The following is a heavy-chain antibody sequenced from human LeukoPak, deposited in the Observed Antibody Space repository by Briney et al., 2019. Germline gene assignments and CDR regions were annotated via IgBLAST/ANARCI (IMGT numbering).Heavy chain of an antibody. Sequence: PGGSLRLSCSASGFTFSNYAMLWVRQAPGKGLEYVSVITSNGESTDYADSVKGRFTISRDSSKITLYLQMSSLRTEDTAVYYCVKGGATVLDYFDYWGHGTLVTVSS. J-gene: IGHJ4*01. CDR3: VKGGATVLDYFDY. CDR1: GFTFSNYA. CDR2: ITSNGEST. D-gene: IGHD1-26*01. V-gene: IGHV3-64D*06.